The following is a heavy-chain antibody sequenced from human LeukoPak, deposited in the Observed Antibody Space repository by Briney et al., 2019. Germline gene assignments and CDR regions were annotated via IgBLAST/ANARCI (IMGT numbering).Heavy chain of an antibody. J-gene: IGHJ4*02. CDR1: RFTFSTYA. Sequence: PGGSLRLSCAASRFTFSTYAMSWVRQAPGKGLEWVSTISGSGGGDATYYADSVKGRFTISRDNSKNTLYLQMNSLRVEDTAVYYCARDSSMLRGPLVIYYFDFWGQGTLVTVSS. V-gene: IGHV3-23*01. D-gene: IGHD3-10*01. CDR2: ISGSGGGDAT. CDR3: ARDSSMLRGPLVIYYFDF.